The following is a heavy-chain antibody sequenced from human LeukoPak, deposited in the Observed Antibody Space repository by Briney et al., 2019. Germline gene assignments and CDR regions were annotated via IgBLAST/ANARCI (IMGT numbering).Heavy chain of an antibody. D-gene: IGHD2-2*01. CDR3: AAEAGDIVVVPPAPAGP. CDR2: ISGSGGST. Sequence: PGRSLRLSCAASGFTFSSYAMSWVRQAPGKGLEWVSAISGSGGSTYYADSVKGRFTISRDNSKNTLYLQMNSLRAEDTAVYYCAAEAGDIVVVPPAPAGPWGQGTLVTVSS. CDR1: GFTFSSYA. V-gene: IGHV3-23*01. J-gene: IGHJ5*02.